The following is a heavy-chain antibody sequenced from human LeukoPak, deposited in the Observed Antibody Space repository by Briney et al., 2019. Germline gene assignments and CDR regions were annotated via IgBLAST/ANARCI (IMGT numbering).Heavy chain of an antibody. CDR3: TTGYWNAWHDGY. CDR1: GFIFSDAW. Sequence: GGSLRLSCVASGFIFSDAWMSWVRQAPGKGLEWVGRIKSKADGETTDYAAPLKGRFTISRDDSKNTLYVQINSLKTEDTGVYYCTTGYWNAWHDGYWGQGTLVAVSS. D-gene: IGHD1-1*01. J-gene: IGHJ4*02. CDR2: IKSKADGETT. V-gene: IGHV3-15*01.